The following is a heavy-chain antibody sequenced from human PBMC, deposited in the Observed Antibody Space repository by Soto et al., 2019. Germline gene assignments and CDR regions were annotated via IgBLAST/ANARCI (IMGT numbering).Heavy chain of an antibody. V-gene: IGHV3-30*18. CDR1: GFTFSSYG. D-gene: IGHD6-13*01. CDR3: ANDHSSSWSHYYYYGMDV. CDR2: ISYDGSNK. Sequence: QVQLVESGGGVVQPGRSLRLSCAASGFTFSSYGMHWVRQAPGKGLEWVAVISYDGSNKYYADSVKGRFTISRDNSKNTLYLQMNSLRAEDTAVYYCANDHSSSWSHYYYYGMDVWGQGPTVTVSS. J-gene: IGHJ6*02.